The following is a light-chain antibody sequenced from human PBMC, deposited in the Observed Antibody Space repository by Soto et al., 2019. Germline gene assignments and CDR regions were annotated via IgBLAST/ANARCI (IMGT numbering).Light chain of an antibody. CDR1: QSISSY. Sequence: DIQMTQSPSSLSASVGDRATITCRASQSISSYLNWYQQKPGKAPKLLIYAASSLQSGVPSRFSGSGSGTDFTLTISSLQPEDFATYYCQQSYSTPQTFGGGPRWIS. J-gene: IGKJ4*01. V-gene: IGKV1-39*01. CDR2: AAS. CDR3: QQSYSTPQT.